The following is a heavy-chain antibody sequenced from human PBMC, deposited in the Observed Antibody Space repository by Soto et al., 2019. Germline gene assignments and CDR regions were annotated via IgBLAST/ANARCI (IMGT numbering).Heavy chain of an antibody. J-gene: IGHJ6*02. Sequence: QVQLVQSGAEVKKPGSSVKVSCKASGGTFSSYAISWVRQAPGQGLEWMGGIIPIFGTANYAQKFQGRVTITADESTSTAYMELRSLRAGDTAVYYCARGGTPRGEWLSYGYYYYYGMDVWGQGTTVTVSS. CDR2: IIPIFGTA. D-gene: IGHD3-3*01. CDR1: GGTFSSYA. CDR3: ARGGTPRGEWLSYGYYYYYGMDV. V-gene: IGHV1-69*01.